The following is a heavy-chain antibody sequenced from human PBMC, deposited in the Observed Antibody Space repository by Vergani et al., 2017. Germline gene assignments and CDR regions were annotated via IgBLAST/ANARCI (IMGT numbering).Heavy chain of an antibody. Sequence: QVQLQQWGAGLLKPSETLSLTCAVYGGSFSGYYWSWIRQPPGKGLGWIGEINHSGSTSYNPSLKSRVTIAVDTSKNQFSLTLSSVTASDTAVYYCARGGRATVVTPVVFWFDPWGQGTLVTVSS. V-gene: IGHV4-34*01. CDR3: ARGGRATVVTPVVFWFDP. D-gene: IGHD4-23*01. CDR2: INHSGST. CDR1: GGSFSGYY. J-gene: IGHJ5*02.